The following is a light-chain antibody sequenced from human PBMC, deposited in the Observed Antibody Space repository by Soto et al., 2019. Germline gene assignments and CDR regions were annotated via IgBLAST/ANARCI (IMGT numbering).Light chain of an antibody. V-gene: IGKV3-11*01. Sequence: EIVLTQSPATLSLSPGERATLSCRASQSVSSYLAWYQQKPGQAPRLLIYDASNRATGIPARFSGSGSGTDFTLTISSLEPEDFAVDYCQQRSNLQGYTFGQGTKPEIK. CDR1: QSVSSY. CDR2: DAS. CDR3: QQRSNLQGYT. J-gene: IGKJ2*01.